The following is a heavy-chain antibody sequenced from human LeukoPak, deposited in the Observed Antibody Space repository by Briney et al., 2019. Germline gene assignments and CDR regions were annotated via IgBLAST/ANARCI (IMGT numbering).Heavy chain of an antibody. V-gene: IGHV3-21*01. CDR3: ARDARPTVTTKWYFDY. J-gene: IGHJ4*02. Sequence: PGGSLRLSCAASGFTFSSYSMNWVRQAPGKGLEWVSSISSSSSYIYYADSVKGRFTISRDNAKNSLYLQMNSLRAEDTAVYYCARDARPTVTTKWYFDYWGQGTLVTVSS. D-gene: IGHD4-11*01. CDR2: ISSSSSYI. CDR1: GFTFSSYS.